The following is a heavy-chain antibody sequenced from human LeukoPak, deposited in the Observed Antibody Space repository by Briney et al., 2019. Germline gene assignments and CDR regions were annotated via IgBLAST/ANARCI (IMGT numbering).Heavy chain of an antibody. J-gene: IGHJ4*02. D-gene: IGHD2-2*01. CDR1: GFTFSSYS. CDR2: ISSSSSYI. CDR3: ARGGGDIVVVPAAAFPPGY. Sequence: GGSLRLSCAASGFTFSSYSMNWVRQAPGKGLEWVSSISSSSSYIYYADSVKGRFTISRDNAKNSLYLQMNSLRAEDTAVYYCARGGGDIVVVPAAAFPPGYWGQGTLVTVSS. V-gene: IGHV3-21*01.